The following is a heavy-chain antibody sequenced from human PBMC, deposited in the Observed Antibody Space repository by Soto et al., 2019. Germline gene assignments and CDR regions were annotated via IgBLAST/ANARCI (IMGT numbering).Heavy chain of an antibody. CDR3: ARGRGVELELPFDY. CDR1: GGTFSSYA. CDR2: IIPIFGTA. V-gene: IGHV1-69*01. Sequence: QVQLVQSGAEVKKPGSSVKVSCKASGGTFSSYAISWVRQAPGQGLEWMGGIIPIFGTANYAQKFQGRVRITADESTSTAYMGRSSRRSEETAVYYCARGRGVELELPFDYGGKGTLVTVSS. J-gene: IGHJ4*02. D-gene: IGHD1-7*01.